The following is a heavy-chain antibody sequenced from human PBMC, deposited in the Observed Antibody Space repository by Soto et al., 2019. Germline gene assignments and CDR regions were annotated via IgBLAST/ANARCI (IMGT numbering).Heavy chain of an antibody. J-gene: IGHJ4*02. Sequence: QVQLQESGPRLVQPSETLSLTCSVSGGSVSSDSYYWSWIRQPPGAGLEWIGYIYFSGTTNYNPSLESRVTILVDSSKNQFPLKLSSVTAADTAVYYCARSPGSGDYVDYWGQGTLVAVSS. CDR1: GGSVSSDSYY. CDR2: IYFSGTT. D-gene: IGHD4-17*01. V-gene: IGHV4-61*01. CDR3: ARSPGSGDYVDY.